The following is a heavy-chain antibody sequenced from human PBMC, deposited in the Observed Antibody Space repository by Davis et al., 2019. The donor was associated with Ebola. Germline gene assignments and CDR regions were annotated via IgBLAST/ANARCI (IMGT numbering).Heavy chain of an antibody. CDR3: AKSPVSYTTQYYYYMDV. D-gene: IGHD3-16*01. CDR2: ISYDGSNK. CDR1: GFTFSDYA. J-gene: IGHJ6*03. Sequence: GGSLRLSCAGSGFTFSDYAISWVRQAPGKGLEWVAVISYDGSNKYYADSVKGRLTISRDNSKNTLYLQMNSLRAEDTAVYYCAKSPVSYTTQYYYYMDVWGKGTTVTVSS. V-gene: IGHV3-30*18.